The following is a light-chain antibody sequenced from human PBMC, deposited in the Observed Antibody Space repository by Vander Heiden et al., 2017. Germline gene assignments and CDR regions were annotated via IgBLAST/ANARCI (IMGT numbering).Light chain of an antibody. CDR3: GTWDSSLSAYV. V-gene: IGLV1-51*01. J-gene: IGLJ1*01. Sequence: QSVLTQPPSVSAAPGQKVTISCSGGSSTIGKNYVSWYQQLPGTAPKLLIYDNKKRPSGIPDRFSASKSGTSATLGITGLPTGDEADYYCGTWDSSLSAYVFGTGTKVTAL. CDR1: SSTIGKNY. CDR2: DNK.